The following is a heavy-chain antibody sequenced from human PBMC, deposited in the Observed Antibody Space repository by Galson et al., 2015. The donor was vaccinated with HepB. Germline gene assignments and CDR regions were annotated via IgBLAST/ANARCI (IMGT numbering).Heavy chain of an antibody. Sequence: SVKVSCKASGYTFTSYAMHWVRQAPGQRLEWMGWINAGNGNTKYSQKFQGRVTITRDTSASTAYMELSSLRSEDTAVYYCARACSSTSRYRGAYFDYWGQGTLVTVSS. CDR1: GYTFTSYA. V-gene: IGHV1-3*01. J-gene: IGHJ4*02. D-gene: IGHD2-2*01. CDR3: ARACSSTSRYRGAYFDY. CDR2: INAGNGNT.